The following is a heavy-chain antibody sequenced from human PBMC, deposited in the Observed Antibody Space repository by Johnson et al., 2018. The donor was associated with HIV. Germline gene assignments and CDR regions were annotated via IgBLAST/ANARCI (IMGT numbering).Heavy chain of an antibody. CDR2: ISYDGSNK. V-gene: IGHV3-30*18. D-gene: IGHD6-13*01. J-gene: IGHJ3*02. Sequence: QVQLVESGGGVVQPGRSLRLSCAASGFTFSSYGMHWVRQAPGKGLEWVTVISYDGSNKYYVDSVKGRFNISRDNSKNTLFLQMNSLRTDDTAVYYCVKGRAQHLDGGAFDIWGQGTMVTVSS. CDR1: GFTFSSYG. CDR3: VKGRAQHLDGGAFDI.